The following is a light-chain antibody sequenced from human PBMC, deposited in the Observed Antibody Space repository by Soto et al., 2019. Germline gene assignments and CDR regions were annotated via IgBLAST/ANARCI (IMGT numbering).Light chain of an antibody. CDR1: SSDVGGYND. Sequence: QSALTQPPSASGSPGQSVTISCTGTSSDVGGYNDVSWYQQHPGKAPKVMIYEVSKRPSGVADRFSGSKSGNTASLTVSGLQAEDEVDYYGSSYAGSNRVFGGGTKLTVL. J-gene: IGLJ2*01. CDR3: SSYAGSNRV. CDR2: EVS. V-gene: IGLV2-8*01.